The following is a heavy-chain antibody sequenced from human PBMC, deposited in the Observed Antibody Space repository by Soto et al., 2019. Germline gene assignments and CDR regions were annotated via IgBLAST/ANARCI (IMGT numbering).Heavy chain of an antibody. D-gene: IGHD3-22*01. V-gene: IGHV4-30-2*01. CDR1: GGSISSGTYS. CDR3: ARGNYYDSSAYSY. Sequence: QLQLQESGSGLVKPSQTLSLTCAVSGGSISSGTYSWSWIRQPPGKGLEWIGYVHHSGSTYSNPSLKSRVTISVDTSKNQFSLKLSSVTAADTAVYYCARGNYYDSSAYSYWGQGTLVTVSS. J-gene: IGHJ4*02. CDR2: VHHSGST.